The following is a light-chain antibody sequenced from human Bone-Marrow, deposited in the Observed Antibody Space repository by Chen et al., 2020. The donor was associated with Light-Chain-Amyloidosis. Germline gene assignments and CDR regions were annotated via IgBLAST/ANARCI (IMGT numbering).Light chain of an antibody. CDR1: CNDVGGDNH. CDR2: EVT. CDR3: SSYTITNTLI. V-gene: IGLV2-14*01. J-gene: IGLJ1*01. Sequence: QSALTQPASVPGSPGPSITTSSSGTCNDVGGDNHVSWYHQHPDKATELMIYEVTIRPSWVPDRYSSSKSNNTASLTITELQTEDEADYYCSSYTITNTLIFGSGTKVTVL.